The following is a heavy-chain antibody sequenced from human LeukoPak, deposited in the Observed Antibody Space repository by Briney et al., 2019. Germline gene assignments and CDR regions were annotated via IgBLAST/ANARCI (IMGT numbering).Heavy chain of an antibody. V-gene: IGHV3-74*01. J-gene: IGHJ4*02. CDR3: ARGPDGGGYYCDDY. CDR2: IGPDGSGT. D-gene: IGHD3-22*01. CDR1: GFTFSRYW. Sequence: GGSLRLSCAVSGFTFSRYWMHWVRQAPGKGLVWVSRIGPDGSGTTYADSVKGRFTISRDNAKKTLYLQMSTLTAEDTAVYYCARGPDGGGYYCDDYWGQGNLVSVSS.